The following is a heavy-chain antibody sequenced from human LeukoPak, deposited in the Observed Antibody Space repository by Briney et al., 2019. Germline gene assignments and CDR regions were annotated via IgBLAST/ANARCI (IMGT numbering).Heavy chain of an antibody. V-gene: IGHV3-30*18. CDR2: ISYDGSNK. J-gene: IGHJ4*02. D-gene: IGHD3-10*01. CDR1: RFTFSSYG. Sequence: GGSLRLSCAASRFTFSSYGMHWVRQAPGKGLEWVAVISYDGSNKYYADSVKGRFTISRDNSKNTLYLQMNSLRAEDTAVYYCAKDGSGSYFGYWGQGTLVTVSS. CDR3: AKDGSGSYFGY.